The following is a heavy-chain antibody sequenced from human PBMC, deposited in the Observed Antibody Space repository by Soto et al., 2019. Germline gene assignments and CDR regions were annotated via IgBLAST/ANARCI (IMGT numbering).Heavy chain of an antibody. D-gene: IGHD1-26*01. Sequence: EVQLVESGGGLVQPGGSLRLSCAASGFTFSSYWMTWVRQAPGPGLEWVANIKQDGSEKYYVDAVKGRFTISRDNAKNSLYLQMNSLRDEDTAVYYCARGWGLDPWGQGTLVTVSS. CDR1: GFTFSSYW. CDR2: IKQDGSEK. CDR3: ARGWGLDP. J-gene: IGHJ5*02. V-gene: IGHV3-7*04.